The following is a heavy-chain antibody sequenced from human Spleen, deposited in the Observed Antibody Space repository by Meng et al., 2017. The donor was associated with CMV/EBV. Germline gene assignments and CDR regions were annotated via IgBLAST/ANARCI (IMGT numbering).Heavy chain of an antibody. Sequence: GSLRLSCTVSGGSISSKNYYWGWIRQPPGKGLEWIGNIYYSGNTYYNPSLKSRVTISVDTSKNQFSLKLTSVTAADTAVYYCAGDFSNIGARPDYWGQGTLVTVSS. V-gene: IGHV4-39*07. D-gene: IGHD6-6*01. CDR1: GGSISSKNYY. J-gene: IGHJ4*02. CDR3: AGDFSNIGARPDY. CDR2: IYYSGNT.